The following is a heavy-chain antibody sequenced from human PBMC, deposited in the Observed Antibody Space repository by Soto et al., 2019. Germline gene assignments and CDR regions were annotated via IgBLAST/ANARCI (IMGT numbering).Heavy chain of an antibody. CDR3: ARVGDKWAGATRAYYFDY. D-gene: IGHD1-26*01. CDR2: IYYSGST. CDR1: GGSVSSGSYY. J-gene: IGHJ4*02. Sequence: KQSQTLSLTCTVSGGSVSSGSYYWSWIRQPPGKGLEWIGYIYYSGSTNYNPSLKSRVTISVDTSKNQFSLKLSSVTAADTAVYYCARVGDKWAGATRAYYFDYWGQGTLVTVSS. V-gene: IGHV4-61*01.